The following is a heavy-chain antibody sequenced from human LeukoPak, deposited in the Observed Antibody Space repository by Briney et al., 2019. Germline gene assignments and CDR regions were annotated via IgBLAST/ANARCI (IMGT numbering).Heavy chain of an antibody. D-gene: IGHD1-26*01. CDR3: ARDSRQWVEQLPYGWFDP. Sequence: GGSLRLSCAASGFTFSAYSMNWVRQPPGKGLEWVSYISSSATYIYYADSVKGRFTISRDNAKNSLSLQMDSLRAEDTVVYYCARDSRQWVEQLPYGWFDPWGQGILVTVSP. CDR1: GFTFSAYS. J-gene: IGHJ5*02. CDR2: ISSSATYI. V-gene: IGHV3-21*06.